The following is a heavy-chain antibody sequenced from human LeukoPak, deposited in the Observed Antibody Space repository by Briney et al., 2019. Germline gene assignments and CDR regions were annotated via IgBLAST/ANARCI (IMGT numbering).Heavy chain of an antibody. CDR3: ASERRYNWNDRDY. Sequence: AGGSLRLSCAASGFTFSSYSMNWVRQAPGKGLEWVSSISSSSSYIYYADSVKGRFTISRDNAKNSLYLQMNSLRAEDTAVYYCASERRYNWNDRDYWGQGTLVTVSS. J-gene: IGHJ4*02. CDR1: GFTFSSYS. D-gene: IGHD1-20*01. V-gene: IGHV3-21*01. CDR2: ISSSSSYI.